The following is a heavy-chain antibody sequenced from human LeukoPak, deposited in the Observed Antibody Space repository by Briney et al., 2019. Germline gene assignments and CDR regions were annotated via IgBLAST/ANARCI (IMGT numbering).Heavy chain of an antibody. V-gene: IGHV1-2*02. Sequence: ASVKVSCKASGYTFTGYYMHWVRQAPGQGLEWMGWINPNSGGTNYAQKFQGRVTMTRDTSISTAYMELSRLRSDDTAVYYCARDNIVVVPAARVPYYYYYMDVWGKGTTVTISS. CDR1: GYTFTGYY. D-gene: IGHD2-2*01. CDR2: INPNSGGT. CDR3: ARDNIVVVPAARVPYYYYYMDV. J-gene: IGHJ6*03.